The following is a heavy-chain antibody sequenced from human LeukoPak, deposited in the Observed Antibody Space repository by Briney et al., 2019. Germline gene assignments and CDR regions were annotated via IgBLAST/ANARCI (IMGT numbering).Heavy chain of an antibody. CDR3: ARGKHYDFWSAYPDFDY. Sequence: ASVKVSCKASGYTLTSYDINWVRQATGQGLEWMGCMNHNSGNTGYAQKFQGRVTMTRNTSISTAYMELSSLRSEDTAVYYCARGKHYDFWSAYPDFDYWGQGELVTVSS. D-gene: IGHD3-3*01. CDR2: MNHNSGNT. J-gene: IGHJ4*02. CDR1: GYTLTSYD. V-gene: IGHV1-8*01.